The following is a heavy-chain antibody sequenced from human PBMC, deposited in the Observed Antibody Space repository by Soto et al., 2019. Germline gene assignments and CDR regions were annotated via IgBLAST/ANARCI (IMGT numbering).Heavy chain of an antibody. V-gene: IGHV4-4*07. CDR3: ARDAYIALAGRGWFDP. D-gene: IGHD6-19*01. Sequence: PSETLSLTCTVSGGSFSAYYWNWIRQPAGRGLEWIGRIHNTGGTNYNPSLRSRVTMSLDMSKNQFSLRLSSVTAADTAVYYCARDAYIALAGRGWFDPWGQGTLVTVSS. J-gene: IGHJ5*02. CDR2: IHNTGGT. CDR1: GGSFSAYY.